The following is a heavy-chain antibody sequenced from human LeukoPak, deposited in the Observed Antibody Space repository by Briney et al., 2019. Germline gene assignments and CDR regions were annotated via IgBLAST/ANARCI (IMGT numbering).Heavy chain of an antibody. Sequence: GGSLRLSCEASGFTFRNYGMYWVRQAPGKGLEWVAVIRYDGSSENYADSVKGRFTISRDNSKNTLYLQTNSLRVEDTAVYYCARVEGRFYGSGSYRGFDYWGQGTLVTVSS. V-gene: IGHV3-33*01. CDR3: ARVEGRFYGSGSYRGFDY. J-gene: IGHJ4*02. D-gene: IGHD3-10*01. CDR1: GFTFRNYG. CDR2: IRYDGSSE.